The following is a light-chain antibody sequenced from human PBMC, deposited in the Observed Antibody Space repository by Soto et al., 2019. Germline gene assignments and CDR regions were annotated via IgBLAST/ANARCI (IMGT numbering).Light chain of an antibody. CDR2: EVS. Sequence: QSALNQPASVSGSPGQSISISCAGTSSDVGGSNYVSWYQQHPHRAPKLLIYEVSHRPSGVSNRFSGSKSSHTASLTISGLQAEDEADYYCSSYTSSNTLEVFGIGTKVTVL. CDR3: SSYTSSNTLEV. CDR1: SSDVGGSNY. V-gene: IGLV2-14*01. J-gene: IGLJ1*01.